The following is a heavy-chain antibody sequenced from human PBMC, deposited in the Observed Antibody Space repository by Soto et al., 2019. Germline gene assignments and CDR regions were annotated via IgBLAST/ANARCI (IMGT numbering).Heavy chain of an antibody. J-gene: IGHJ4*02. CDR1: GFTFSSYA. CDR2: ISYDGSNK. Sequence: GGSLRLSCAASGFTFSSYAMHWVRQAPGKGLEWVAVISYDGSNKYYADSVKGRFTISRDNSKNTLYLQMNSLRAEDTAVYYCATDRREHRGATKYYFDYWGQGTLVTVSS. CDR3: ATDRREHRGATKYYFDY. V-gene: IGHV3-30-3*01. D-gene: IGHD5-12*01.